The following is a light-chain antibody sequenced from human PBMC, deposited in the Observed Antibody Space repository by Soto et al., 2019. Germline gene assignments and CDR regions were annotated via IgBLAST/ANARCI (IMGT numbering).Light chain of an antibody. CDR3: QQYNTWSSIT. V-gene: IGKV3-15*01. J-gene: IGKJ5*01. CDR2: GAS. CDR1: QSISSN. Sequence: EIVMTQSPATLSVSPGERATLSCRASQSISSNLGWYQQRPGQAPRLLIYGASTRATGIPARFSGSGSGTGFNLTISSLQSEDFAVYYCQQYNTWSSITFGQGTRLEIK.